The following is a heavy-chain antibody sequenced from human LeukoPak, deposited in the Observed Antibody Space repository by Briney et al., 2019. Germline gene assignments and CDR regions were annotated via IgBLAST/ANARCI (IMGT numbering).Heavy chain of an antibody. J-gene: IGHJ4*02. CDR2: IKTDGSET. D-gene: IGHD6-19*01. CDR3: VKNNGWFHLAQ. CDR1: GFNFRDHW. V-gene: IGHV3-7*03. Sequence: SGRSLRLSCAASGFNFRDHWMDWVRQAPGKGLEWVGHIKTDGSETYYLDSLSGRFSISRDNTNNALYLQMNSLRVEDTAVYYCVKNNGWFHLAQWGQGTLVTVSS.